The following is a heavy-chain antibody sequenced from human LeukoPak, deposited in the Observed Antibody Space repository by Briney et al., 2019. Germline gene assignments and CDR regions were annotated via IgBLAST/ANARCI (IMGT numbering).Heavy chain of an antibody. D-gene: IGHD3-22*01. Sequence: GGSLRLSCAASGFTFSSYSMNWVRQAPGKGLEWVSSISSSSSYIYYADSVKGRFTISRDNAKNSLYLQMNTLRAEDTAVYYCARSNYYDSSGYYAGTYYYYYYMDVWGKGTTVTVSS. CDR1: GFTFSSYS. V-gene: IGHV3-21*01. J-gene: IGHJ6*03. CDR3: ARSNYYDSSGYYAGTYYYYYYMDV. CDR2: ISSSSSYI.